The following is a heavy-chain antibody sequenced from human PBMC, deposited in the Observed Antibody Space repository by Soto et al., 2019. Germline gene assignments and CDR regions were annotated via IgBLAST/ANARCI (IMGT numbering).Heavy chain of an antibody. J-gene: IGHJ4*02. D-gene: IGHD3-3*01. Sequence: HPGGSLRLSCAASGLTFSSYAMGWVRQAPGKGLEWVSGISGSGGSTYYADPVKGRFTISRDNSKNTLYLQMNSLRAEDTAVYYCAGTTYYDFWSAIGRYYFDYWGQGTLVTVSS. CDR2: ISGSGGST. V-gene: IGHV3-23*01. CDR3: AGTTYYDFWSAIGRYYFDY. CDR1: GLTFSSYA.